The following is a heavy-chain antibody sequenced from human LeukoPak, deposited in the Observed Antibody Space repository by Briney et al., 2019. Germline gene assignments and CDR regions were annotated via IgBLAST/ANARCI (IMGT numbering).Heavy chain of an antibody. CDR2: INPSGGST. Sequence: GASVKVSFKASGYTFTIYYMHWVRQAPGQGGEWMGVINPSGGSTSYTQKFQGRVTINRDTSTSTVYMELSSLRSEDTAVYYCARVAYDYVWGSYSHYFDYWGQGTLVTVSS. CDR3: ARVAYDYVWGSYSHYFDY. V-gene: IGHV1-46*01. CDR1: GYTFTIYY. J-gene: IGHJ4*02. D-gene: IGHD3-16*01.